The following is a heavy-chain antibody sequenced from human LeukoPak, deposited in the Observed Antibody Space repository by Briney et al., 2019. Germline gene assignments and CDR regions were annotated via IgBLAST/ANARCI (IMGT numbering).Heavy chain of an antibody. V-gene: IGHV4-34*01. J-gene: IGHJ4*02. CDR3: ARVICPAAIWCSPVSVDY. CDR2: INHSGST. D-gene: IGHD2-2*01. Sequence: SETLSLTCAVYGGSFSGYYWSWIRQPPGKGLEWTGEINHSGSTNYNPSLKSRVTISVDTSKNQFSLKLSSVTAADTAVYYCARVICPAAIWCSPVSVDYWGQGTLVTVSS. CDR1: GGSFSGYY.